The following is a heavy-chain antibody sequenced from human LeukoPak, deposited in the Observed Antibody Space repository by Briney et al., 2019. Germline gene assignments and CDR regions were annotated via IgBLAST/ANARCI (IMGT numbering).Heavy chain of an antibody. V-gene: IGHV4-59*01. Sequence: SETLSLTCTVSGGSISSYYWSWIRQPPGKGLEWIGYIYYSGSTNYNPSLKSRVTISVDTSKNQFSLKLSSVTAADTAVYYCARSLGYCSGGSCHDFFDYWGQGTLVTVSS. CDR1: GGSISSYY. CDR2: IYYSGST. D-gene: IGHD2-15*01. J-gene: IGHJ4*02. CDR3: ARSLGYCSGGSCHDFFDY.